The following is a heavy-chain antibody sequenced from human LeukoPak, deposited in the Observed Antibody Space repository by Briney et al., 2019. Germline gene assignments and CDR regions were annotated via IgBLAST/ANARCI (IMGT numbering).Heavy chain of an antibody. V-gene: IGHV4-39*01. D-gene: IGHD3-16*01. CDR3: ESGLNLDASNI. CDR1: GDSTSSDRYY. Sequence: SETLSLTCTISGDSTSSDRYYGGWVRQPPGKGLEWIGNIYYSGSTYYNPSLKSRVTMSVDTSKNQFFLKLNSVTAADTAVYYCESGLNLDASNIWGQGTMVTVSS. J-gene: IGHJ3*02. CDR2: IYYSGST.